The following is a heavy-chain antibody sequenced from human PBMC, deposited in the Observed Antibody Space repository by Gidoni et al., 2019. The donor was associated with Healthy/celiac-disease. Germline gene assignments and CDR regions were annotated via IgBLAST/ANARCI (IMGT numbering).Heavy chain of an antibody. V-gene: IGHV3-64*01. CDR2: ISSNGGST. CDR3: ARAPGDLIFGVVIPYFDY. D-gene: IGHD3-3*01. Sequence: EVQLVESGGGLVQPGGSLRLSCAASGFTFSSYAMHWVRQAPGKGLEYVSAISSNGGSTYYANSVKGRFTISRDNSKNTLYLQMGSLRAEDMAVYYCARAPGDLIFGVVIPYFDYWGQGTLVTVSS. J-gene: IGHJ4*02. CDR1: GFTFSSYA.